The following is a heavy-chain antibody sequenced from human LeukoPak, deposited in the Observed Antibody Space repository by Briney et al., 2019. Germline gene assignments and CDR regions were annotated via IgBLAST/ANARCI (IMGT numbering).Heavy chain of an antibody. Sequence: GGSLRLSCAASGFTFSGYSMNWVRQAPGKGLEWVSSVSTTSDYIHYADSLKGRVAISRDNAKNSLYLQMNSLRAEDTAVYYCARGGIYSQGFDYWGQGSLVTVSS. CDR2: VSTTSDYI. J-gene: IGHJ4*02. CDR3: ARGGIYSQGFDY. D-gene: IGHD6-13*01. CDR1: GFTFSGYS. V-gene: IGHV3-21*01.